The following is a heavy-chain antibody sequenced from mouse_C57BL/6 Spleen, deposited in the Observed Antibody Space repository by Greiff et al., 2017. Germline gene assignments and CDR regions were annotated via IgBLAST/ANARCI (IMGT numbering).Heavy chain of an antibody. V-gene: IGHV1-61*01. D-gene: IGHD1-1*01. Sequence: VQLQQPGAELVRPGSSVKLSCKASGYTFTSYWMDWVKQRPGQGLEWIGNIYPSDSETHYNQKFKDKATLTVDKSSSTAYMQLSSLTAEDSAVYYCARRKSSYTFDYWGQGTTLTVSS. CDR2: IYPSDSET. CDR3: ARRKSSYTFDY. J-gene: IGHJ2*01. CDR1: GYTFTSYW.